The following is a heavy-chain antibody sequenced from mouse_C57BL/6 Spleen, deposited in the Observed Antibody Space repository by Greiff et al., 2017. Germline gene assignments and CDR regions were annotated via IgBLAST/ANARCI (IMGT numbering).Heavy chain of an antibody. Sequence: QVQLQQSGAELARPGASVKMSCTASGYTFTSYTMHWVQQRPGQGLEWIGYINPSSGYTKYNQKFKDKATLTADKSSSTAYMQLSSLTSEDAAVYYCARSPHDGNDLYYAMDYWGQGTSVTVSS. CDR1: GYTFTSYT. CDR2: INPSSGYT. D-gene: IGHD2-2*01. J-gene: IGHJ4*01. CDR3: ARSPHDGNDLYYAMDY. V-gene: IGHV1-4*01.